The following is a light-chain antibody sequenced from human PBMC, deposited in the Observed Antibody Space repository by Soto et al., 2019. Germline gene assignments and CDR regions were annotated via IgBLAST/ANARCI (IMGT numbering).Light chain of an antibody. V-gene: IGLV3-21*02. CDR1: NIGSKS. Sequence: SYELTQPPSVSVAPGQTARITCGGNNIGSKSVHWYQQRPGQAPVLVVYADSDRPSGIPERFSGSNSGNTATLTISRVEAGDEADYYCQVWDSSSDHVVFGGGTKLNVL. CDR2: ADS. CDR3: QVWDSSSDHVV. J-gene: IGLJ2*01.